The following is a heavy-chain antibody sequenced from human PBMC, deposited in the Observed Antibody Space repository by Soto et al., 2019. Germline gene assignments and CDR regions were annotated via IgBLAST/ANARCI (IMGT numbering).Heavy chain of an antibody. D-gene: IGHD4-4*01. CDR3: ARSGGDYSNYPSDY. CDR1: GGSISSGGYY. Sequence: SETLSLTCTVSGGSISSGGYYWSWIRQHPGKGLEWIGYIYYSGSTYYNPSLKSRVTISVDTSKNQFSLKLSSVTAADTAVYYCARSGGDYSNYPSDYWGQGTLVTSPQ. V-gene: IGHV4-31*03. CDR2: IYYSGST. J-gene: IGHJ4*02.